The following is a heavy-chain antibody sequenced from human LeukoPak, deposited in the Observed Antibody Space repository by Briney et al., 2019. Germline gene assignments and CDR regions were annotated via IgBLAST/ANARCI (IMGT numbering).Heavy chain of an antibody. CDR3: AREMGAYYDFWSGYYY. CDR2: INPSGGST. J-gene: IGHJ4*02. V-gene: IGHV1-46*01. D-gene: IGHD3-3*01. Sequence: GASVKVSCKASGYTFTSYYMHWVRQAPGQGLEWMGIINPSGGSTSYAQKFQGRVTMTRDTSTSTVYMELSSLRSEDTAVYYCAREMGAYYDFWSGYYYWGQGTLVTVSS. CDR1: GYTFTSYY.